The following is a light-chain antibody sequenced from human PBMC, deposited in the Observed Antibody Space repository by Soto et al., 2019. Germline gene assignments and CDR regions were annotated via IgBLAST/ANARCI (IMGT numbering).Light chain of an antibody. CDR2: AAS. J-gene: IGKJ2*01. V-gene: IGKV1-39*01. Sequence: DIQMTQSPSSLSASVGDRVTITCRASQSIYSSLNWYHQKPGKAPKLLIYAASNLQSGVPSRFSGSGSGTDFTLSISRLPPEDFATYYWQQSYSAPYTFGQGTKLEI. CDR1: QSIYSS. CDR3: QQSYSAPYT.